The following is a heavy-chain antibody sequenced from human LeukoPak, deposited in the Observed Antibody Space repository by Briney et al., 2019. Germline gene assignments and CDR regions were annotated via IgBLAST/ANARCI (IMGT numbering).Heavy chain of an antibody. V-gene: IGHV3-23*01. CDR2: ISGSGDST. CDR3: AKGSNFYASGSHFDV. D-gene: IGHD3-10*01. CDR1: GFTFSSFP. J-gene: IGHJ4*02. Sequence: PGGSLRLSCVASGFTFSSFPMSWVRQAPGKGLEWVLGISGSGDSTYYADSVRGRFTISRDNSRNTLYLQMNSLRAEDTAVYYCAKGSNFYASGSHFDVWGQGTLVTVSS.